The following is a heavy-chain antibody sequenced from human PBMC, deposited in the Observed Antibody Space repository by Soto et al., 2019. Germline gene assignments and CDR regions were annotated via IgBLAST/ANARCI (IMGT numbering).Heavy chain of an antibody. J-gene: IGHJ4*02. CDR2: ISAYNGNT. Sequence: QVQLVQSGAEVKKPGASVKVSCKASGYTFTSYGISWVRQAPGQGLEWMGWISAYNGNTNYAQKLQGRVTMTTDTSTSTAYRELRSLRSDDTAVYYCARSTRFLEWQSSSTNIDYWGQGTLVTVSS. CDR3: ARSTRFLEWQSSSTNIDY. CDR1: GYTFTSYG. V-gene: IGHV1-18*01. D-gene: IGHD3-3*01.